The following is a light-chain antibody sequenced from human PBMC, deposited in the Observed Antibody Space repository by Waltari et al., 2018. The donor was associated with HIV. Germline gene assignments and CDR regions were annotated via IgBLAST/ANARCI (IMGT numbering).Light chain of an antibody. CDR1: SGSIASNF. CDR2: EDK. Sequence: NFMLTQPHSVSESPGKTVTISRTRSSGSIASNFVPWFRHRPGSPPPPLSFEDKQRPSGVPDRFSGSVDSSSNSASLIISGLQTEDEADYYCQSYDINNRVVFGGGTAVTVL. CDR3: QSYDINNRVV. V-gene: IGLV6-57*01. J-gene: IGLJ2*01.